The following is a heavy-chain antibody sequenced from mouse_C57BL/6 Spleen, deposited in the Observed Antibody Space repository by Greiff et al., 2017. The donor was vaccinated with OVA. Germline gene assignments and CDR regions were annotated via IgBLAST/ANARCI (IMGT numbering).Heavy chain of an antibody. CDR1: GYTFTDYN. J-gene: IGHJ4*01. V-gene: IGHV1-18*01. D-gene: IGHD2-3*01. Sequence: EVQLKESGPELVKPGASVKIPCKASGYTFTDYNMAWVKQSHGKSLEWIGDINPNNGGTIYNQKFKGKATLTVDKSSSTAYMELRSLTSEDTAFYYCARSLIYDGYFYYAMDYWGQGTSVTVSS. CDR3: ARSLIYDGYFYYAMDY. CDR2: INPNNGGT.